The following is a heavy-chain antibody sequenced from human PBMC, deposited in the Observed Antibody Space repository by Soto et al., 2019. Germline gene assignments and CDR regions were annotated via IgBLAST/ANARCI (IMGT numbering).Heavy chain of an antibody. CDR3: ARCCVDYYGSGSKINAFDS. V-gene: IGHV3-11*01. J-gene: IGHJ3*02. CDR2: ISSSGSTI. Sequence: GRSLRLSCAASALTFSDYYMTWIRQAPGKGLEWVSYISSSGSTIYYADSVKGRFTISRDNAKNSLYLQMNSLRAEDTAVYYCARCCVDYYGSGSKINAFDSWGKGTMVTV. CDR1: ALTFSDYY. D-gene: IGHD3-10*01.